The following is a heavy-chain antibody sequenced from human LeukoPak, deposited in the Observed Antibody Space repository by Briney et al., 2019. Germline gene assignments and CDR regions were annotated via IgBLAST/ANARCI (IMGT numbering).Heavy chain of an antibody. V-gene: IGHV4-34*01. CDR3: TRMTTGHDF. CDR2: INHSGYT. CDR1: GVSFNDYY. Sequence: SETLSLTCAVSGVSFNDYYWSWVRQTPGKGLEWNGEINHSGYTNNSPSLKSRVTLSIDTSRKQFSLNLRSVTVADTGIYYCTRMTTGHDFWGQGTLVTVSS. J-gene: IGHJ4*02. D-gene: IGHD4-17*01.